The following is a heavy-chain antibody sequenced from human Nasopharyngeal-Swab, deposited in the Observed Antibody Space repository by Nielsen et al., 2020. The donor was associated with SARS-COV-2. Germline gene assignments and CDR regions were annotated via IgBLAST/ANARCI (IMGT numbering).Heavy chain of an antibody. CDR2: ISTSGTTI. D-gene: IGHD4-17*01. V-gene: IGHV3-48*03. CDR3: VRGSYGHYDS. J-gene: IGHJ5*01. CDR1: GFTFDNYE. Sequence: GGSLRLSCAASGFTFDNYEMNWVRQAPGKGLEWVSYISTSGTTIHYADSVRGRFTISRDNAKKSLFLQMNSLRAEETAIYYCVRGSYGHYDSWGQGALITVSS.